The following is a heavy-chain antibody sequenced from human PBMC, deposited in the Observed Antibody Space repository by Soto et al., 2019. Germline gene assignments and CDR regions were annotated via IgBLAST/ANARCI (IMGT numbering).Heavy chain of an antibody. V-gene: IGHV3-33*01. Sequence: QVLLVEAGGGVVQPGMSLRLSCVASGFMFSKYGIHWVRQAPGKGLEWVGFISYDGSSQYYSDSLKGRLTISRDNSKNTVSLQMNSLRVEDTAVYYCAGFASDSVFDCWGQGTLVSVSS. CDR2: ISYDGSSQ. CDR1: GFMFSKYG. CDR3: AGFASDSVFDC. J-gene: IGHJ4*02.